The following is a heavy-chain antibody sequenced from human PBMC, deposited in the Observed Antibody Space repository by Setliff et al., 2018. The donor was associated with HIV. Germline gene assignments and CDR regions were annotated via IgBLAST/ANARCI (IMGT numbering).Heavy chain of an antibody. CDR1: GYSISSGYY. CDR3: ARVKSGTYYDFWSGYYSRVQDWHFDL. V-gene: IGHV4-38-2*01. J-gene: IGHJ2*01. Sequence: SETLSLTCAVSGYSISSGYYWGWIRQPPGKGLEWIGSIYHSGSTYYNPSLKSRVTISVDTSKNQFSLKLSSVTAADTAVYYCARVKSGTYYDFWSGYYSRVQDWHFDLWGRGTLVTVSS. CDR2: IYHSGST. D-gene: IGHD3-3*01.